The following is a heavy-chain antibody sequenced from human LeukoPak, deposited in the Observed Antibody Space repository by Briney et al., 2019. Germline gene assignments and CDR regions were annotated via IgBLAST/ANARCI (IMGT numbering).Heavy chain of an antibody. V-gene: IGHV3-23*01. CDR1: GYTFSSYA. CDR2: ISASGGST. Sequence: GGSLRLSCAATGYTFSSYAMSWVRQPPGKGLEWISVISASGGSTYYADSVKGRFTISRDNSKHTLYLQMNSLRAEDTAIYYCTKKERDFADSVSDYWGQGTLVTVSS. J-gene: IGHJ4*02. CDR3: TKKERDFADSVSDY. D-gene: IGHD1-1*01.